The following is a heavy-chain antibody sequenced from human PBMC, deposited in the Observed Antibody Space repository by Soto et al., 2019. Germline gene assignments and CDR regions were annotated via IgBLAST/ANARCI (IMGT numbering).Heavy chain of an antibody. V-gene: IGHV4-39*01. CDR3: ARHPTYYGFWSGSYYYGMDV. CDR2: IYYSGST. J-gene: IGHJ6*02. D-gene: IGHD3-3*01. CDR1: GGSISSSSYY. Sequence: ASETLSLTCTVSGGSISSSSYYWGWIRQPPGKGLEWIGSIYYSGSTYYNPSLKSRVTISVDTSKNQFSLKLSSVTAADTAVYYCARHPTYYGFWSGSYYYGMDVWGQGTTVTVSS.